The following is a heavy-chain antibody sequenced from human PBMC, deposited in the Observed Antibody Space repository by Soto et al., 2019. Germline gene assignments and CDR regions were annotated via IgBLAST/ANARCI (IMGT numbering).Heavy chain of an antibody. CDR2: ISDSGSNT. D-gene: IGHD4-17*01. CDR1: GFKISSSS. CDR3: ARDEYGGAYDY. Sequence: GGSLRLSCAAFGFKISSSSMNWVRQAPGRGMEWVAYISDSGSNTLYADSVKGRFTVSRDTAKNSLYLQMSGLRDEDTAVYYCARDEYGGAYDYWGQGTLVTVSS. V-gene: IGHV3-48*02. J-gene: IGHJ4*02.